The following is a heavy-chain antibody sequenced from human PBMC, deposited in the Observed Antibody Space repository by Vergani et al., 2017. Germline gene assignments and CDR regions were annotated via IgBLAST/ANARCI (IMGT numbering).Heavy chain of an antibody. V-gene: IGHV3-49*04. J-gene: IGHJ4*02. CDR1: GFTLGDYA. CDR2: IWSKPYGGTT. Sequence: EVHLVESGGGLVQPGRSLRLSCSGSGFTLGDYAMTWVRQAPGKGLECVAFIWSKPYGGTTEYAASVKGRFTISRDDSKSIAYLQMSSLKAEDTAVYYCTRDLLDDSYAYFDYWCQGTLVTVSP. CDR3: TRDLLDDSYAYFDY. D-gene: IGHD3-16*01.